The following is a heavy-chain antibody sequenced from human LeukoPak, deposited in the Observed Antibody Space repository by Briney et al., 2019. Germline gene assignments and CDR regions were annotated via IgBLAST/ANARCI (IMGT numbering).Heavy chain of an antibody. CDR3: PRTAYDSSAYYDY. J-gene: IGHJ4*02. V-gene: IGHV3-74*01. CDR1: GFTFSSYW. Sequence: PGGSLRLSCAASGFTFSSYWMHWVRQAPGKGLVWVSRINSDGSGTTYADSVKGRFTISRDNAKNTLYLQMNSLRAEDTAVYYCPRTAYDSSAYYDYWGQGILVTVSS. D-gene: IGHD3-22*01. CDR2: INSDGSGT.